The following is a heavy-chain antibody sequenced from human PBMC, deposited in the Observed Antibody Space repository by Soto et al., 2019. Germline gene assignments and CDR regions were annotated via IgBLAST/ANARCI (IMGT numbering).Heavy chain of an antibody. CDR2: ISDSSSTI. D-gene: IGHD3-22*01. CDR3: ARDDYPYYDDSSGYHFDY. J-gene: IGHJ4*02. V-gene: IGHV3-48*01. CDR1: GFTFSTYN. Sequence: EVQLVESGGGLVQPGGSLRLSCAASGFTFSTYNMNWVRQAPGKGLAWVSYISDSSSTIHYADSVKGRFTISRDNAKNSLYLQMNSLRAEDTAVYYCARDDYPYYDDSSGYHFDYWGQGALVTVSS.